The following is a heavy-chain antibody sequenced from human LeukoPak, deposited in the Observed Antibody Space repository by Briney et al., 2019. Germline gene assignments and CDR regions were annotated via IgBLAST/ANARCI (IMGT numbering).Heavy chain of an antibody. CDR3: ARDPGYCSGGSCYSVLDY. J-gene: IGHJ4*02. CDR2: ISSSSSTI. CDR1: GFTFSSYS. Sequence: PGGSLRLSCAASGFTFSSYSMNWVRQAPGKGLEWVSYISSSSSTIYYADSVKGRFTISRDNAKNSLYLQMNSLRAEDTAVYYCARDPGYCSGGSCYSVLDYWGQGTLVTVSS. D-gene: IGHD2-15*01. V-gene: IGHV3-48*01.